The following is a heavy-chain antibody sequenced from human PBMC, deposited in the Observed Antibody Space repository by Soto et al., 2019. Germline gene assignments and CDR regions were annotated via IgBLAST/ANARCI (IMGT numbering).Heavy chain of an antibody. J-gene: IGHJ6*02. CDR2: ISWDGGST. Sequence: GGSLRLSCAASGFTFDDYTMHWVRQAPGKGLEWVSLISWDGGSTYYADSVKGRFTISRDNSKNSLYLQMNSLRTEDTALYYCAKDIGSGSYSPNGMDVWGQGTTVTVSS. D-gene: IGHD3-10*01. CDR3: AKDIGSGSYSPNGMDV. V-gene: IGHV3-43*01. CDR1: GFTFDDYT.